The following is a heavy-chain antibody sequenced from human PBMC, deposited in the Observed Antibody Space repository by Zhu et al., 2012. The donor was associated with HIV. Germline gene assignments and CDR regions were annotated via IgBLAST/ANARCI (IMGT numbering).Heavy chain of an antibody. Sequence: QLQQWGAGLLKPSDTLTLTCAVYGGSLNGYYWSWIRQPPEGLEWIGEIGHTGSTNYNPSLEDRVSISIDSSKNQFSLRLELVTAADTAIYYCAKEAGGGFNFWGQGTTVIVST. CDR1: GGSLNGYY. CDR3: AKEAGGGFNF. J-gene: IGHJ3*01. D-gene: IGHD3-10*01. CDR2: IGHTGST. V-gene: IGHV4-34*02.